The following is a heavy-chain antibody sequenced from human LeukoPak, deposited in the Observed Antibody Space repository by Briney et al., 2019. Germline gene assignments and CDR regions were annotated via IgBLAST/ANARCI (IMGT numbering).Heavy chain of an antibody. CDR3: ARGGIAAALS. D-gene: IGHD6-13*01. J-gene: IGHJ5*02. V-gene: IGHV1-8*01. CDR2: YELNSGRK. Sequence: APEKVSRKASVYTLTRSVINWVREATGQGLERMGCYELNSGRKGYGQTFEGRVSMNRNTSISTAYMELSSLRSDDTAVYYCARGGIAAALSWGERTLDTVST. CDR1: VYTLTRSV.